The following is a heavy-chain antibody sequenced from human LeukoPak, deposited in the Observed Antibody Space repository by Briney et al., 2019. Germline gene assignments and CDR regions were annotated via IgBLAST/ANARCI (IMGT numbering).Heavy chain of an antibody. CDR2: INHSGST. V-gene: IGHV4-34*01. D-gene: IGHD3-10*01. J-gene: IGHJ4*02. CDR1: GGSFSGYY. CDR3: ATTPLIYYYGSGSYYNGFDY. Sequence: SETLSLTCAVYGGSFSGYYWSWIRQPPGKGLEWIGEINHSGSTNYNPSLKSRVTISVDTSKNQFSLKLSSVTAADTAVYYCATTPLIYYYGSGSYYNGFDYRGQGTLVTVSS.